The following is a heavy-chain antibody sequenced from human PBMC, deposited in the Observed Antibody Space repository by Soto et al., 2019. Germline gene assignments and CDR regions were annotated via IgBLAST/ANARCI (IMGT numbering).Heavy chain of an antibody. J-gene: IGHJ4*02. CDR1: GFTFSSYA. Sequence: EVQLLESGGGLVQPGGSLRLSCAASGFTFSSYAMSWVRQAPGKGLGWVLAVRSSGGSTYYADSVKGRFTISRDNSKNTLYLQMNSLRAEDTAVYYCAKYSTSWRGGQFDYWGQGTLVTVSS. V-gene: IGHV3-23*01. D-gene: IGHD6-13*01. CDR2: VRSSGGST. CDR3: AKYSTSWRGGQFDY.